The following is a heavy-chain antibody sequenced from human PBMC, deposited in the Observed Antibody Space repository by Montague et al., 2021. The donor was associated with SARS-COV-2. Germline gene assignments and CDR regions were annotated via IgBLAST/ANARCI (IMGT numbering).Heavy chain of an antibody. CDR2: IHDSGST. D-gene: IGHD2-2*01. CDR3: ARHRCSDTNCYSTYYYYGMDV. J-gene: IGHJ6*04. V-gene: IGHV4-59*08. Sequence: SETLSLTCMVSGASIRSYSWSWIRQPPGKGLEWIGYIHDSGSTKYNSSLESRVTISVDTPKNQISLRLTSVSAADTAVYYCARHRCSDTNCYSTYYYYGMDVWGKGTPVTVSS. CDR1: GASIRSYS.